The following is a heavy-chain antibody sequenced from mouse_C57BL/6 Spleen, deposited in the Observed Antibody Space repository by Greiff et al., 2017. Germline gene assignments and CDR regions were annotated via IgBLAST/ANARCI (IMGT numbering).Heavy chain of an antibody. Sequence: QVQLQQSGPELVKPGASVKISCKASGYAFSSSWMNWVKQRPGKGLEWIGRIYPGDGDTNYNGKFNGKATLTADKSSSTAYMQLSSLTSEDSAVYFCARWGLLSYFDYWGQGTTLTVSS. CDR3: ARWGLLSYFDY. J-gene: IGHJ2*01. V-gene: IGHV1-82*01. D-gene: IGHD2-12*01. CDR2: IYPGDGDT. CDR1: GYAFSSSW.